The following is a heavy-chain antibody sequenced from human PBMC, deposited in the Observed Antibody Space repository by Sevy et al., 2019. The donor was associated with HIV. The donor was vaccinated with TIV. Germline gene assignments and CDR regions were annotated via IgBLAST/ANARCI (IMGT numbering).Heavy chain of an antibody. CDR3: AKLRITGTTRDAFDI. J-gene: IGHJ3*02. CDR2: IRYDGSNK. D-gene: IGHD1-20*01. V-gene: IGHV3-30*02. CDR1: GFTFSSYG. Sequence: GGSLRLSCAASGFTFSSYGMHWVRQAPGKGLEWVAFIRYDGSNKYYADSVKGRFTISRDNSKNTLYLQMNSLRAEDTAVYYCAKLRITGTTRDAFDIWGQGTMVTVSS.